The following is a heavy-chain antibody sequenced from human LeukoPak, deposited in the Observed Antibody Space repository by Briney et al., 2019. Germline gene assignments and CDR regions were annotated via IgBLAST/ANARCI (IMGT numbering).Heavy chain of an antibody. D-gene: IGHD6-13*01. CDR2: ISYDGSNK. J-gene: IGHJ5*02. V-gene: IGHV3-30-3*01. CDR3: GIAAAGRVFDP. Sequence: GGSLRLSCAASGFTFSSYAMHWVRQAPGKGLEWVAVISYDGSNKYYADSVKGRFTISRDNSKNTLYLQMNSLRAEDTAVYYCGIAAAGRVFDPWGQGTLVTVSS. CDR1: GFTFSSYA.